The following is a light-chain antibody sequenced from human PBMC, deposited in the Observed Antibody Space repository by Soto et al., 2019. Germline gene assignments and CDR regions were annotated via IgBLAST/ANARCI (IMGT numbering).Light chain of an antibody. CDR2: GAS. CDR3: QQYGSTSYT. J-gene: IGKJ2*01. Sequence: EIVLTQSPGTLSLSPGERATLSCRASQSVSSSYLAWYQQKPGQAPRLLIYGASSRATGIPDRFTGSGSGPDFTLTISRLEPEDFAVYKCQQYGSTSYTFGQGIKLEIK. V-gene: IGKV3-20*01. CDR1: QSVSSSY.